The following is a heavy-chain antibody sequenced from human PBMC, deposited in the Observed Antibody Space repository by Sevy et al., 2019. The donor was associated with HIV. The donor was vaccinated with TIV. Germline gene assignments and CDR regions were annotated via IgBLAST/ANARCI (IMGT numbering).Heavy chain of an antibody. CDR3: ARDSDYGGNGAYDI. CDR2: MNPNSGNT. CDR1: GYTFTSRD. Sequence: ASVKVSCKASGYTFTSRDINWVRQATGQGLEWMGWMNPNSGNTGYAQKFQNRVTITRNTSIRTAYMTLSSLRPEDTAVYYCARDSDYGGNGAYDIWGQGTMVTVSS. J-gene: IGHJ3*02. D-gene: IGHD4-17*01. V-gene: IGHV1-8*03.